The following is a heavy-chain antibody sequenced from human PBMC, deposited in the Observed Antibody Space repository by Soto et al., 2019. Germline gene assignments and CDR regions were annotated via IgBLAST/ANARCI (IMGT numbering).Heavy chain of an antibody. CDR2: ISAYNGNT. Sequence: GASVKVSCKASGYTFTSYGISWVRQAPGQGLEWMGWISAYNGNTNYAQKLQGRVTMTTDKSTSTAYMELSSLRSEDTTEYYSARARAVVPAAIELMPYNWFAPWGQGTLVTVSS. J-gene: IGHJ5*02. D-gene: IGHD2-2*01. CDR1: GYTFTSYG. CDR3: ARARAVVPAAIELMPYNWFAP. V-gene: IGHV1-18*01.